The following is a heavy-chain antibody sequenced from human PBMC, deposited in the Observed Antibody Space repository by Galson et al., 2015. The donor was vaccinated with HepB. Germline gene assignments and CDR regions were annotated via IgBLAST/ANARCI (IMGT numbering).Heavy chain of an antibody. D-gene: IGHD5-12*01. V-gene: IGHV3-23*01. Sequence: SLRLSCAASGFTFSSYAMSWVRQAPGKGLEWVSAISGSGGSTYYADSVKGRFTISRDNSKNTLYLQMNSLRAEDTAVYYCAKVSGYSGYDPYYYGMDVWGQGTMVTVSS. J-gene: IGHJ6*02. CDR2: ISGSGGST. CDR3: AKVSGYSGYDPYYYGMDV. CDR1: GFTFSSYA.